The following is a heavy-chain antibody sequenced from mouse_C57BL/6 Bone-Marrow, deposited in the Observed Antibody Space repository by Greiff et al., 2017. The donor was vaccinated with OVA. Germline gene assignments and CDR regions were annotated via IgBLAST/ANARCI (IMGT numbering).Heavy chain of an antibody. V-gene: IGHV1-55*01. CDR1: GYTFTSYW. CDR2: IYPGSGST. Sequence: VQLQQPGAELVKPGASVKMSCKASGYTFTSYWITWVKQRPGQGLEWIGDIYPGSGSTNYNEKFKSKATLTVDTSSSTAYMQLSSLTSEDSAVYYCARGAPMIPSWFAYWGQGTLVTVSA. CDR3: ARGAPMIPSWFAY. J-gene: IGHJ3*01. D-gene: IGHD2-4*01.